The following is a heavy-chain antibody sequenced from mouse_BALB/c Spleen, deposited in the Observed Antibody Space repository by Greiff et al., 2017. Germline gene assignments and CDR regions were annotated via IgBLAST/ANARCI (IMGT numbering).Heavy chain of an antibody. CDR1: GFSLTGYG. CDR2: IWGDGST. J-gene: IGHJ2*01. CDR3: AREDYRYGYYFDY. V-gene: IGHV2-6-7*01. Sequence: QVQLQQSGPGLVAPSQSLSITCTVSGFSLTGYGVNWVRQPPGKGLEWLGMIWGDGSTDYNSALKSRLSISKDNSKSQVFLKMNSLQTDDTARYYCAREDYRYGYYFDYWGQGTTLTVSS. D-gene: IGHD2-14*01.